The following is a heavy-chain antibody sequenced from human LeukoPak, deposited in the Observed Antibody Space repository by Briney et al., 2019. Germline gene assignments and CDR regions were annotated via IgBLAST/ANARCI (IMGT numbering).Heavy chain of an antibody. CDR3: ARGRYFDWFFDY. CDR1: GYSISSGYY. J-gene: IGHJ4*02. D-gene: IGHD3-9*01. CDR2: IYHSGST. V-gene: IGHV4-38-2*02. Sequence: SETLSLTCTVSGYSISSGYYWGWIRQPPGKGLEWIGSIYHSGSTYYNPSLKSRVTISVDTSKNQFSLKLSSVTAADTAVYYCARGRYFDWFFDYWGQGTLVTVSS.